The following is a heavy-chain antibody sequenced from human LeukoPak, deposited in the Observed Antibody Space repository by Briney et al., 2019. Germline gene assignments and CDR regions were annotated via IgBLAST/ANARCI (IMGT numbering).Heavy chain of an antibody. Sequence: ASVKVSCKACGYTFTRYGISWVRQAPGQGLEWMGWISAYNGNTNYAQKLQGRVTMTTDTSTSTAYMELRSLRSDDTAVYYCAREGYSYGLNWFDPWGQGTLVTVSS. CDR2: ISAYNGNT. D-gene: IGHD5-18*01. CDR3: AREGYSYGLNWFDP. V-gene: IGHV1-18*01. CDR1: GYTFTRYG. J-gene: IGHJ5*02.